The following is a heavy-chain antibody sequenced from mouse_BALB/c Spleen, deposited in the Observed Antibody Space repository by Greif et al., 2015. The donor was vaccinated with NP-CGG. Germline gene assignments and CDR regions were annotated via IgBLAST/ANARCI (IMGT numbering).Heavy chain of an antibody. J-gene: IGHJ3*01. V-gene: IGHV1S137*01. CDR3: ARSADGYYGFAY. Sequence: QVQLQQSGAELVRPGVSVKISCKGSGYTFTDYAMHWVKQSHAKSLEWIGVISTYYGDASYNQKFKGKATMTVDKSSSTAYMELARLTSEDSAIYYCARSADGYYGFAYWGQGTLVTVSA. CDR1: GYTFTDYA. CDR2: ISTYYGDA. D-gene: IGHD2-3*01.